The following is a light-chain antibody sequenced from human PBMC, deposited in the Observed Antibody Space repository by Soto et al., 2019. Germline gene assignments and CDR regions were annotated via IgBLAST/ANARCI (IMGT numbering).Light chain of an antibody. CDR1: QSISSY. CDR2: AAS. V-gene: IGKV1-39*01. Sequence: IKMTQSPSSLSAAGGDRVTSTCRASQSISSYLKWYQQKPGQAPKLLIYAASSLESGVPSRFSGSGSGTDFTLTISSLQPEDFATYYCQQYYSTPPTFGQGTKVDIK. J-gene: IGKJ1*01. CDR3: QQYYSTPPT.